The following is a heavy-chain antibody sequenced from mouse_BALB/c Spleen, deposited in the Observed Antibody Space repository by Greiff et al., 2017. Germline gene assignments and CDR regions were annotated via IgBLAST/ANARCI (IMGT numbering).Heavy chain of an antibody. CDR2: IWGGGST. CDR1: GFSLSRYS. CDR3: AREFLYDGSFFDY. J-gene: IGHJ2*01. D-gene: IGHD2-3*01. Sequence: VMLVESGPGLVAPSQSLSITCTVSGFSLSRYSVHWVRQPPGKGLEWLGMIWGGGSTDYNSALKSRLSISKDNSKSQVFLKMNSLQTDDTAMYYCAREFLYDGSFFDYWGQGTTLTVSS. V-gene: IGHV2-6-4*01.